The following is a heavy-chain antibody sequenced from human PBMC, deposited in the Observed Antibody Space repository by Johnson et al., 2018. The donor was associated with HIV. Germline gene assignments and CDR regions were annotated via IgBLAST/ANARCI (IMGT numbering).Heavy chain of an antibody. CDR1: GFTFDDYA. CDR2: ISWNSGSI. J-gene: IGHJ3*02. D-gene: IGHD5-18*01. CDR3: VRSIQLWLPGAFDI. V-gene: IGHV3-9*01. Sequence: VESGGGLVQPGRSLRLSCSASGFTFDDYAMHWVRQAPGKGLEWVSGISWNSGSIGYVDSVKGRFTISRDNAKNSLYLQMNSLRAEDTAVYYCVRSIQLWLPGAFDIWDQGTMVTVSS.